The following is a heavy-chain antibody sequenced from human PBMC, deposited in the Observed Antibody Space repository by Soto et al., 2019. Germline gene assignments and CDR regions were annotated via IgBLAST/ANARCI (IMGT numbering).Heavy chain of an antibody. J-gene: IGHJ4*02. CDR1: GGAISTIAYY. Sequence: QVQLQESGPGLVKPSQTLSLTCTVSGGAISTIAYYWSWIRLHPGKGLEWIGYIYYSGSTSYNPSLKSRVTIAVDTSKNQFSLRLSSVTAADTAVFYCARGVDGRPGLYFDYWGQGTLVTVSS. V-gene: IGHV4-31*03. CDR2: IYYSGST. CDR3: ARGVDGRPGLYFDY. D-gene: IGHD1-1*01.